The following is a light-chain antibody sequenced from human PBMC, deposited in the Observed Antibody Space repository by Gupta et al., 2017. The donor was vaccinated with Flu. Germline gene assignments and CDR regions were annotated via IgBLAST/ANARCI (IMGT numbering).Light chain of an antibody. V-gene: IGLV2-14*01. J-gene: IGLJ3*02. CDR1: SSDVGGYNY. CDR2: EVS. CDR3: SSYAGSNVGV. Sequence: STTIPCTGTSSDVGGYNYVSWYQQHPGKAPQLMIYEVSNRPSGVPNRFSGSKSGNTASLTISGLQAEEEADYYCSSYAGSNVGVFGGGTKMTVL.